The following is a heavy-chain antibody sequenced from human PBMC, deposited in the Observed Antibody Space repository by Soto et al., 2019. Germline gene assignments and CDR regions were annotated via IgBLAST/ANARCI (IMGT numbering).Heavy chain of an antibody. Sequence: GGSLRLSCAASGFSFSNYAMTWVRQTPGKGLEWVSTISSSSSNIYYADSVKGRFTISRDNAKNSLYLQMNSLRAEDTAVYYCARVFGIAAAGNADYYYGMDVWGQGTTVTVSS. V-gene: IGHV3-21*01. CDR3: ARVFGIAAAGNADYYYGMDV. J-gene: IGHJ6*02. CDR2: ISSSSSNI. D-gene: IGHD6-13*01. CDR1: GFSFSNYA.